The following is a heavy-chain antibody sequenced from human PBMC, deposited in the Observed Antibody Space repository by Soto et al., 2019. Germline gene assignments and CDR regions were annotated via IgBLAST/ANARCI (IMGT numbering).Heavy chain of an antibody. CDR3: ASRTPYCMSTSCYAKLEKDYYGRDV. CDR1: GYTFTSYG. D-gene: IGHD2-2*01. Sequence: QVQLVQSGAEVKKPGASVRVSCKASGYTFTSYGISWVRQTPGQGLEWMGWISAYNGNTNYAQKLQGRVTMTTDTSTITAYMVLRSLRCDDTAVYCCASRTPYCMSTSCYAKLEKDYYGRDVWGQGTTFTVSS. J-gene: IGHJ6*02. V-gene: IGHV1-18*01. CDR2: ISAYNGNT.